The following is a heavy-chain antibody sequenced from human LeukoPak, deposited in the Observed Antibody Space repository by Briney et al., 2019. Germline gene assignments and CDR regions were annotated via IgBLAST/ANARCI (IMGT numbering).Heavy chain of an antibody. Sequence: SETLSLTCTVSGVSISSYYWSWIRQPPGKGLEWIGYIYYSGSTNYNPSLKSRVTISVDTFKNQFSLKLSSVTAADTAVYYCTSGTLSYYYMDVWGKGTTVTISS. CDR3: TSGTLSYYYMDV. J-gene: IGHJ6*03. V-gene: IGHV4-59*01. D-gene: IGHD1-14*01. CDR2: IYYSGST. CDR1: GVSISSYY.